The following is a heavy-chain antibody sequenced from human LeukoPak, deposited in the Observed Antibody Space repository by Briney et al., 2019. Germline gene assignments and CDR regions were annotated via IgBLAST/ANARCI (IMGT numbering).Heavy chain of an antibody. V-gene: IGHV4-39*07. CDR3: ARDRPPTRAFDI. D-gene: IGHD1-1*01. CDR2: IYYSGST. CDR1: GGSISSSSYY. J-gene: IGHJ3*02. Sequence: PSETLSLTCTVSGGSISSSSYYWGWIRQPPGKGLEWIGSIYYSGSTYYNPSLKSRVTISVDTSKNQFSLKLSSVTAADTAVYYCARDRPPTRAFDIWGQGTMVTVSS.